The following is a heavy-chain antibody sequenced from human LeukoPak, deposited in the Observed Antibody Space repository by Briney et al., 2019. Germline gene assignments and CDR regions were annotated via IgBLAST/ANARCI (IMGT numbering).Heavy chain of an antibody. D-gene: IGHD3-22*01. Sequence: GGSLRLSCAASGFTFSSYGMHWVRQAPGKGLEWVAFIRYDGSNKYYADSVKGRFTISRDNSKNTLYLQMNSLRAEDTAVYYCAKGRNYYDSSGYYYFDYWGQGTLVTVSS. V-gene: IGHV3-30*02. J-gene: IGHJ4*02. CDR2: IRYDGSNK. CDR3: AKGRNYYDSSGYYYFDY. CDR1: GFTFSSYG.